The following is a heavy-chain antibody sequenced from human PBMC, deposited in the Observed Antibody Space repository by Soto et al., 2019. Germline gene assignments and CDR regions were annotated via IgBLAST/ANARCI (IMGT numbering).Heavy chain of an antibody. CDR3: ARHAYSSSWYPY. Sequence: QLQLQESGPGLVKPSETLSLTCTVSGGSISSSSYYWGWIRQPPGNGLEWIGSIYYSGSTYYNPSLKSRVTISVDTSKNQFSLKLSSVTAADTAVYYCARHAYSSSWYPYWGQGTLVTVSS. V-gene: IGHV4-39*01. J-gene: IGHJ4*02. D-gene: IGHD6-13*01. CDR2: IYYSGST. CDR1: GGSISSSSYY.